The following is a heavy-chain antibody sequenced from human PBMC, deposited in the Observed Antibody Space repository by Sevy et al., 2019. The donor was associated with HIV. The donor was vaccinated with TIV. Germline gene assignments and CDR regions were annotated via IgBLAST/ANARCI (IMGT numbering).Heavy chain of an antibody. CDR2: IYPNSGAT. CDR1: GYTFTNYY. CDR3: ARDLIEYQMLTFDY. Sequence: ASVKVSCKASGYTFTNYYIHWVRQAPGQGLEWMGWIYPNSGATNYAQKFQGRVTMTRDTSISTAYMELGRLRSDDTALFYCARDLIEYQMLTFDYWGQGTLVTVSS. V-gene: IGHV1-2*02. J-gene: IGHJ4*02. D-gene: IGHD3-16*01.